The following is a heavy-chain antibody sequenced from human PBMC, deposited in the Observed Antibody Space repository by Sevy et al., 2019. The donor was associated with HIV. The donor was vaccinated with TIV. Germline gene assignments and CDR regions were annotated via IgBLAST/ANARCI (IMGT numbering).Heavy chain of an antibody. Sequence: SETLSLTCNVSGDSISSYFWSWFRQPPGKGLEWIGYIYYSGSSEYNPSLRSRVTISIDTSKKYLSMKLTSVTAADTAVHYCARDSAVVPRALVYWGQGTLVTVSS. CDR3: ARDSAVVPRALVY. V-gene: IGHV4-59*01. CDR2: IYYSGSS. D-gene: IGHD2-15*01. CDR1: GDSISSYF. J-gene: IGHJ4*02.